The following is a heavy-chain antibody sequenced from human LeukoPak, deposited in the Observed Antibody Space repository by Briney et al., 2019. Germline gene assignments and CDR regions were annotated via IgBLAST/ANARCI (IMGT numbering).Heavy chain of an antibody. J-gene: IGHJ3*02. V-gene: IGHV5-51*01. CDR3: ARHSDYCSSTSCHGDDAFDI. D-gene: IGHD2-2*01. CDR2: IYPGDSDT. Sequence: GESLKISCKGSGYSFATSWIGWVRQMPGKGLEWMGIIYPGDSDTRYSPSFQGQVTISADKSISTAYLQWSSLKASDTAMYYCARHSDYCSSTSCHGDDAFDIWGQGTMVTVSS. CDR1: GYSFATSW.